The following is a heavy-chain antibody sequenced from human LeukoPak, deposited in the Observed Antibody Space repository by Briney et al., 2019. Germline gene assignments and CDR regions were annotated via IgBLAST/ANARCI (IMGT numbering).Heavy chain of an antibody. D-gene: IGHD5-12*01. V-gene: IGHV3-21*01. CDR1: GFTFSNAW. CDR3: ARVKEASAFDI. Sequence: GGSLRLSCAASGFTFSNAWMSWVRQAPGKGLEWVSSISSSSRYRYYADSVKGRFTISRDNAKNSLYLQMNSLRAEDTAVYYCARVKEASAFDIWGQGTMVTVSS. CDR2: ISSSSRYR. J-gene: IGHJ3*02.